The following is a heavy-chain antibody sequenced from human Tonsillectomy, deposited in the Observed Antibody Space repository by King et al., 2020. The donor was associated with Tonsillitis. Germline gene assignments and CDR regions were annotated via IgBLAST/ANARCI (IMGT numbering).Heavy chain of an antibody. Sequence: VQLQQSGAEVKKPGASVKVSCRVSGYTVTELSIHWVRQAPGKGLEWMGGFDPEDGATTYAQKFQGRVTMIEDTSTGTAYMELSSLRSEDTALYYCTAAPKVGATVYAFEMWGQGTKVTVSS. D-gene: IGHD1-26*01. CDR3: TAAPKVGATVYAFEM. J-gene: IGHJ3*02. CDR1: GYTVTELS. CDR2: FDPEDGAT. V-gene: IGHV1-24*01.